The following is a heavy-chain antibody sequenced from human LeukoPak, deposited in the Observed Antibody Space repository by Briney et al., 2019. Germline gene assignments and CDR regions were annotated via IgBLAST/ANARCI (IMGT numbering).Heavy chain of an antibody. J-gene: IGHJ6*02. CDR1: GFTFSSYA. CDR2: IYYSGST. CDR3: ARQGYYDYVWGSYRSPVYYGMDV. D-gene: IGHD3-16*02. V-gene: IGHV4-59*08. Sequence: GSLRLSCAASGFTFSSYAMSWVRQAPGKGLEWIGYIYYSGSTNYNPSLKSRVTISVDTSKNQFSLKLSSVTAADTAVYYCARQGYYDYVWGSYRSPVYYGMDVWGQGTTVTVSS.